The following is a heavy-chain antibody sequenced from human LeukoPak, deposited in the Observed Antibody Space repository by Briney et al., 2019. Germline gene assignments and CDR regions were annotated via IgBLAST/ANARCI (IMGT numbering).Heavy chain of an antibody. CDR3: ARGTGDGRHAFDI. D-gene: IGHD7-27*01. CDR1: GFTFSSYS. CDR2: ISGSSTTI. V-gene: IGHV3-48*04. Sequence: GGSLRLSCAASGFTFSSYSMNWVRQAPGKGLEWISYISGSSTTIYYADSVKGRFTISRDNANNSLYLQMNSLRAEDTAVYYCARGTGDGRHAFDIWGQGTMVTVSS. J-gene: IGHJ3*02.